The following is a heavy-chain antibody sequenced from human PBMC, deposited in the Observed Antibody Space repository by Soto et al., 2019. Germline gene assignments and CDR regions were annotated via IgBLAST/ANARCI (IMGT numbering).Heavy chain of an antibody. CDR2: ISSSSSYI. J-gene: IGHJ4*02. V-gene: IGHV3-21*01. Sequence: PVGSLRLSCAASGFTFSIYSMNWVRHAPGKGLEWVSSISSSSSYIYYADSVKGRFTISRDNAKNSLYLQMNSLRAEDTAVYYCARVPYYYDSSGYSLGYWGQGTLVTVSS. D-gene: IGHD3-22*01. CDR1: GFTFSIYS. CDR3: ARVPYYYDSSGYSLGY.